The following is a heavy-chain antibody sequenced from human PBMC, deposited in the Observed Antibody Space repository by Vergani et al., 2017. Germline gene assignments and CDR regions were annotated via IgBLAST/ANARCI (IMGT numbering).Heavy chain of an antibody. D-gene: IGHD3-22*01. CDR2: ISSSSSYI. CDR1: GVTFSSYS. J-gene: IGHJ4*02. CDR3: ARDGEYYYDSSGYYHFDY. Sequence: EVQLVESGGGLVKPGGSLRLSCAASGVTFSSYSMNWVRQAPGKGLEWVSSISSSSSYIYYADSVKGRFTISRDNAKNSLYLQMNSLRAEDTAVYYCARDGEYYYDSSGYYHFDYWGQGTLVTVSS. V-gene: IGHV3-21*01.